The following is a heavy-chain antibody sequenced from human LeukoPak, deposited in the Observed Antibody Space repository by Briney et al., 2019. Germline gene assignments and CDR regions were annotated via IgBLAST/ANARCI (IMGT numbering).Heavy chain of an antibody. V-gene: IGHV4-34*01. D-gene: IGHD3-10*01. CDR1: GGSFSGYY. CDR3: ARELQMRGYYGSGSWNAFDI. J-gene: IGHJ3*02. CDR2: INHSGST. Sequence: PSETLSLTCAVYGGSFSGYYWSWIRQPPGKGLEWIGEINHSGSTNYNPSLKSRVTISVDTSKNQFSLKLSSVTAADTAVYYCARELQMRGYYGSGSWNAFDIWGQGTMVTVSS.